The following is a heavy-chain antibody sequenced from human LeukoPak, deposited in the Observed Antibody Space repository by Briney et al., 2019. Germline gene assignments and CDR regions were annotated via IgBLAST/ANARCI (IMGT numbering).Heavy chain of an antibody. CDR1: GFTFSTYG. CDR3: AKSFRDYGDYLAFDI. V-gene: IGHV3-23*01. D-gene: IGHD4-17*01. J-gene: IGHJ3*02. Sequence: GGSLRLSCAASGFTFSTYGMTWVRQSPGKWLEWVSSISDSGGSTYYADSIKGRFTISRDNSKNTLYLQMNSLRAEDTAVYYCAKSFRDYGDYLAFDIWGQGTMVTVSS. CDR2: ISDSGGST.